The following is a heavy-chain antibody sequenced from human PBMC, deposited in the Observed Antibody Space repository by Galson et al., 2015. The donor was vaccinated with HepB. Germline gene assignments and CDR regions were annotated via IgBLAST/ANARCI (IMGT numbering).Heavy chain of an antibody. D-gene: IGHD4-17*01. Sequence: SETLSLTCTVSRGSISRYYWNWIRQSPGKGLEWIGFIYYTGSTIYSSSLKSRVTIFVDTSKNQFSLKLTPVTTADPAISYCARSSYGADVPSWGSDAFDCWGQGTMVTVSS. CDR1: RGSISRYY. J-gene: IGHJ3*01. V-gene: IGHV4-59*01. CDR2: IYYTGST. CDR3: ARSSYGADVPSWGSDAFDC.